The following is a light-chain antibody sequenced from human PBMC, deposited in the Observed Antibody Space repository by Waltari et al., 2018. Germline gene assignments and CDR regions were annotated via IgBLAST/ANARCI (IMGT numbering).Light chain of an antibody. CDR3: QQANSFPIT. CDR1: QGISSW. CDR2: AAS. Sequence: DIQMTQSPSSVSASVDDRVNITCRASQGISSWVAWYQQKPGKAPKLLIDAASSLQSGVPSRCSGSGSGTYFTLTISSLQPEYFATYYCQQANSFPITFGQGTRLEIK. V-gene: IGKV1-12*01. J-gene: IGKJ5*01.